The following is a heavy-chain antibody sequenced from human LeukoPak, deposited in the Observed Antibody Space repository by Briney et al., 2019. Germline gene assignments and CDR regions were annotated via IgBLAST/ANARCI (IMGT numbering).Heavy chain of an antibody. D-gene: IGHD3-3*01. Sequence: SETLSLTCTVSGGSISSSSYYWGWIRQPPGKGLEWIGSIYYSGSTYYNPSLKSRVTISVDTSKNQFSLKLSSVTAADTAVYYCARDKDDHYYMDVWGKGTTVTASS. CDR2: IYYSGST. J-gene: IGHJ6*03. CDR3: ARDKDDHYYMDV. CDR1: GGSISSSSYY. V-gene: IGHV4-39*07.